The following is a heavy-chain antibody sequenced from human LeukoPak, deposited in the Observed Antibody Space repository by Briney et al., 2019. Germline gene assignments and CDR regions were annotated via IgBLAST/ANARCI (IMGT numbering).Heavy chain of an antibody. J-gene: IGHJ3*01. V-gene: IGHV4-4*07. CDR2: IYASGST. CDR3: ARSRFEELLVAFDV. CDR1: GGSISGYF. D-gene: IGHD3-10*01. Sequence: SETLSLTCTVSGGSISGYFWSWIRQPAGKGLGWIGRIYASGSTNYNPSLRSRVTMSVDTSKNQFSLRLSSVTAADTAVYYCARSRFEELLVAFDVWGQGTMVIVSS.